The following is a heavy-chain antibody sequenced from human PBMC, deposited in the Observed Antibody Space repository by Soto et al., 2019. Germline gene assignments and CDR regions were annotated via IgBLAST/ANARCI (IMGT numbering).Heavy chain of an antibody. CDR1: GDRVSSDNAV. CDR2: TYYRSKWYH. Sequence: SQTLSLTCAISGDRVSSDNAVWNWIRQSPLRGLEWLGRTYYRSKWYHDYAASVKSRITINPDTSKNLFSLQLSSVTPEDTAVYYCARGTLIAVPGPWGQGTLVTVSS. D-gene: IGHD6-19*01. J-gene: IGHJ5*02. V-gene: IGHV6-1*01. CDR3: ARGTLIAVPGP.